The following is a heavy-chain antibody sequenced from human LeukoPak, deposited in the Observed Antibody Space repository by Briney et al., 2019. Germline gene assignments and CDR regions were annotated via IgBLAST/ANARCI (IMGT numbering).Heavy chain of an antibody. CDR3: ARRGHGYGSPFDY. V-gene: IGHV3-66*04. Sequence: GGSLRLSCAASGFTVSSNYVNWVRQAPGKGPEWVSMIYSGGNTFYTDSVKGRFIISRDNSKNTLDLQMNSLRAEDTAVYYCARRGHGYGSPFDYWGQGTLVTVSS. D-gene: IGHD5-18*01. J-gene: IGHJ4*02. CDR1: GFTVSSNY. CDR2: IYSGGNT.